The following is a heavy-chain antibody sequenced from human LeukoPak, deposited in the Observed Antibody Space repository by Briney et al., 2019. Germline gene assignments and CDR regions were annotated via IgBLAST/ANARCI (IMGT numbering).Heavy chain of an antibody. CDR3: ARRSGPFGVVIKRSSHGPIGY. Sequence: SEPLSLTCAVYCGSFNGYNWSWIRQPPEKGVEWIGKFNHSGSTNYNPSLKSRVTISVDTSKNQFSLKLSSVTAADTAVYYCARRSGPFGVVIKRSSHGPIGYWGQGTLVTVSS. D-gene: IGHD3-3*01. CDR2: FNHSGST. J-gene: IGHJ4*02. V-gene: IGHV4-34*01. CDR1: CGSFNGYN.